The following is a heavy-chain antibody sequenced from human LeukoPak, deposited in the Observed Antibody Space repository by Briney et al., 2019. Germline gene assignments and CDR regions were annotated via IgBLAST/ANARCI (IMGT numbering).Heavy chain of an antibody. CDR1: GFTFSNYA. D-gene: IGHD4-11*01. CDR3: AKVMTTVTPFDY. V-gene: IGHV3-11*01. CDR2: ISSSGSTI. Sequence: GGSLRLSCAASGFTFSNYAMTWVRQAPGKGLEWVSYISSSGSTIYYADSVKGRFTISRDNAKNSLYLQMNSLRAEDTAVYYCAKVMTTVTPFDYWGQGTLVTVSS. J-gene: IGHJ4*02.